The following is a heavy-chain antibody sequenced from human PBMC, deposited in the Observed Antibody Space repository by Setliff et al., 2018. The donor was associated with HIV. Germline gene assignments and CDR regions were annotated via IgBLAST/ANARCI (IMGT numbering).Heavy chain of an antibody. V-gene: IGHV4-59*11. J-gene: IGHJ4*02. CDR1: GASISSQY. D-gene: IGHD2-21*02. CDR2: IYYSGST. Sequence: SETLSLTCIVSGASISSQYWSWIRQPAGEGLEWIGYIYYSGSTYYNPSLKSRVTISVDTSKSQFSLRLSSVTAADTAVYYCARGVPLLPPHYWGQGTLVTVS. CDR3: ARGVPLLPPHY.